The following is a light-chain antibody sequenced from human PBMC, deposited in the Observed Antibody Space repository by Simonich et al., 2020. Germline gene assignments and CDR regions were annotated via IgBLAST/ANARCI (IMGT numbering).Light chain of an antibody. CDR3: CSYAGSSTLV. CDR2: EGR. J-gene: IGLJ2*01. CDR1: SSDVGSYNL. V-gene: IGLV2-23*01. Sequence: QSALTQPASVSGSPGQSITISCTGTSSDVGSYNLVSWYQQHPGKAPKLMIYEGRKRPSGVSNVCSGSKSGNTASLTISGLQAEDEADYYCCSYAGSSTLVFGGGTKLTVL.